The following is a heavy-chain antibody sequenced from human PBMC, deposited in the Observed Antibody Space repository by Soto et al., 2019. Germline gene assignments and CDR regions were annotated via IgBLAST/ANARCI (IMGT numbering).Heavy chain of an antibody. CDR1: GFTFSNHG. V-gene: IGHV3-30*18. J-gene: IGHJ6*02. Sequence: QVQLVESGGGVVQPGRSLRLSCAASGFTFSNHGMHWVRQPPGKGLEWLAVISYDGSNEYYADSVKGRFTISRDNSNNTGYLQMNSLRAEDTAVSYCAKARWLVSVSYYDMDVWGQGTTVTVSS. D-gene: IGHD6-19*01. CDR2: ISYDGSNE. CDR3: AKARWLVSVSYYDMDV.